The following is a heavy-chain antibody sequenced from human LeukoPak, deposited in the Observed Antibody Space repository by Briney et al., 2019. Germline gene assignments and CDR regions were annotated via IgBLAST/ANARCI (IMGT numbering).Heavy chain of an antibody. J-gene: IGHJ4*02. Sequence: SGTLSLTCAVSGGSISSSNWWSWVRQPPGKGLEWIGEIYHSGSANYNPSLKSRVTISVDKSKNQFSLKLSSVTAADTAVYYCARHDNGASSGYYKRTRNYYFDYWGQGTLVTVSS. CDR1: GGSISSSNW. CDR2: IYHSGSA. D-gene: IGHD3-22*01. V-gene: IGHV4-4*02. CDR3: ARHDNGASSGYYKRTRNYYFDY.